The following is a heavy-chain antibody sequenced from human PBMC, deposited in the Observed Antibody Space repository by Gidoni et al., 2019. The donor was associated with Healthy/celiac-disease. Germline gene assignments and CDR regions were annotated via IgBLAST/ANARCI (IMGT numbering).Heavy chain of an antibody. CDR2: IIPIFGTA. CDR3: AREVAAAGTGAFDI. V-gene: IGHV1-69*01. CDR1: GGTFSSYA. D-gene: IGHD6-13*01. Sequence: QVQLVQSGAEVKKPGSSVTVSCKASGGTFSSYAISWVRQAPGQGREWMGGIIPIFGTANYAQKFQGRVTITADESTSTAYMELGSLRSEDTAVYYCAREVAAAGTGAFDIWGQGTMVTVSS. J-gene: IGHJ3*02.